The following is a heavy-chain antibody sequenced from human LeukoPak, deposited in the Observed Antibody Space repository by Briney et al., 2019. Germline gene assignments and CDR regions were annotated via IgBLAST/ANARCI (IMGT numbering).Heavy chain of an antibody. CDR3: ARVSIVGAGRVWFDP. CDR2: IYYSGST. J-gene: IGHJ5*02. V-gene: IGHV4-59*01. Sequence: SETLSLTCTVSGGSINSYYWSWIRQPPGKGLEWIGYIYYSGSTNYNPSLKSRVTISVDTSKNQFSLKLSSVTAADTAVYYCARVSIVGAGRVWFDPWGQGTLVTVSS. CDR1: GGSINSYY. D-gene: IGHD1-26*01.